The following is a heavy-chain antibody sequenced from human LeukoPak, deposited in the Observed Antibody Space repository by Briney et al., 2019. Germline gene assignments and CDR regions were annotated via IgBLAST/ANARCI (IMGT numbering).Heavy chain of an antibody. CDR3: ARVSYGSRSYVDY. Sequence: PSETLSLTCTVSGGSISSYYWSLIRQPPGKGLEWIGYIYYSGSTNYNPSLKSRVTISVDTSKNQFSLKLSSVTAADTAVYYCARVSYGSRSYVDYWGQGTLVTVSS. D-gene: IGHD3-10*01. J-gene: IGHJ4*02. CDR1: GGSISSYY. V-gene: IGHV4-59*01. CDR2: IYYSGST.